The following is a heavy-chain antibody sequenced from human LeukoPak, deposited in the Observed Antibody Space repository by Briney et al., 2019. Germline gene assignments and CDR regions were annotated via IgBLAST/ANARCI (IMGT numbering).Heavy chain of an antibody. V-gene: IGHV3-21*01. CDR1: GFTFSSYA. D-gene: IGHD4-17*01. J-gene: IGHJ4*02. CDR2: ISSSSSYI. CDR3: ARVRRDYGDHLDY. Sequence: GGSLRLSCAASGFTFSSYAMSWVRQAPGKGLEWVSSISSSSSYIYYADSVKGRFTISRDNAKNSLYLQMNSLRAEDTAVYYCARVRRDYGDHLDYWGQGTLATVSS.